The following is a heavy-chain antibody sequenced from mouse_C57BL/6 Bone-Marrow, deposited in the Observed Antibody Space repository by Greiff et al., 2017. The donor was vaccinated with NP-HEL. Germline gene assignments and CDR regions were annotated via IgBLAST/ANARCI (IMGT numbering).Heavy chain of an antibody. CDR3: ARSPFAYYSNYYFDY. D-gene: IGHD2-5*01. Sequence: DVMLVESGGGLVQPGGSLSLSCAASGFTFTDYYMSWVRQPPGKALEWLGFIRNKANGYTTAYSASVKGRFTISRDNSQSILYLQMNALRAEDSATYYCARSPFAYYSNYYFDYWGQGTTLTVSS. V-gene: IGHV7-3*01. CDR1: GFTFTDYY. CDR2: IRNKANGYTT. J-gene: IGHJ2*01.